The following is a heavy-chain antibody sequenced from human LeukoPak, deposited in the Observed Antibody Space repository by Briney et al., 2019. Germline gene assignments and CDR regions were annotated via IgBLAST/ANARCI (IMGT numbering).Heavy chain of an antibody. CDR1: GLTFSNYA. J-gene: IGHJ3*02. CDR3: AKNRWAARIIIDAFDI. CDR2: ISGNGGST. V-gene: IGHV3-23*01. D-gene: IGHD6-6*01. Sequence: GGSLRLSCAASGLTFSNYAMSWVRQAPGKGLEWVSSISGNGGSTYYAVSVQGRFTISRDNSKNTLYLQMNSLKVEDTAVYYCAKNRWAARIIIDAFDIWGQGTMVTVSS.